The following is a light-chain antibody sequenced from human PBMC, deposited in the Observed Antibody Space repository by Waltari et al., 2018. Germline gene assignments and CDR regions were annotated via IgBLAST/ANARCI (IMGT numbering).Light chain of an antibody. J-gene: IGLJ1*01. Sequence: SYQLTQPPSVSVSHGQTASIPCPRVTMAEKYACRYQQKPGQSPVLVIYQDSKRPSGIPERFSGSNSGNTATLTISGTQAMDEADYYCQAWDSSTAFYVFGTGTKVTVL. CDR1: TMAEKY. V-gene: IGLV3-1*01. CDR2: QDS. CDR3: QAWDSSTAFYV.